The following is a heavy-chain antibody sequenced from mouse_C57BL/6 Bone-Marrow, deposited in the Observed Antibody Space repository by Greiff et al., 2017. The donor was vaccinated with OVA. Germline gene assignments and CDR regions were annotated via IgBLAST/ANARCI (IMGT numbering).Heavy chain of an antibody. CDR1: GYSITSGYY. CDR3: AREGHGSSYRGDY. D-gene: IGHD1-1*01. J-gene: IGHJ2*01. V-gene: IGHV3-6*01. CDR2: ISYDGSN. Sequence: EVQLQESGPGLVKPSQSLSLTCSVTGYSITSGYYWNWIRQFPGNKLEWMGYISYDGSNNYNPSLKNRISITRDTAKNQFFLKLKSVTTEDTAAYYCAREGHGSSYRGDYWGQGTTLTVSS.